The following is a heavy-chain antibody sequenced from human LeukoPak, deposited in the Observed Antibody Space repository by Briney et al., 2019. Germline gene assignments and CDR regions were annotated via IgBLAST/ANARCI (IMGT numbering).Heavy chain of an antibody. CDR1: GYTFTSYY. CDR2: ISAYNGNT. CDR3: ARGPIIDIVVIPAAADYYHMDV. V-gene: IGHV1-18*04. Sequence: ASVKVSCKASGYTFTSYYMHWVRQAPGQGLEWMGWISAYNGNTNYAQRVQGRVTMTTDSSTSTAYMELRSLRSDDTAVYYCARGPIIDIVVIPAAADYYHMDVWGKGTTVTVSS. J-gene: IGHJ6*03. D-gene: IGHD2-2*01.